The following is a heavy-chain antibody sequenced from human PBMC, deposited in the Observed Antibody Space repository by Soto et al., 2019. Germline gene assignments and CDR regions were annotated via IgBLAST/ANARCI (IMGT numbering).Heavy chain of an antibody. CDR3: AREGVSYYGSGSLNY. D-gene: IGHD3-10*01. J-gene: IGHJ4*02. CDR2: ISSSSSTI. Sequence: EVQLVESGGGLVQPGGSLRLSCAASGFTFSSYSMNWVRQAPGKGLEWVSYISSSSSTIYYADSVKGRFTISRDNAKNSLYLQMNRLRAEDTAVYYCAREGVSYYGSGSLNYWGQGTLVTVSS. V-gene: IGHV3-48*01. CDR1: GFTFSSYS.